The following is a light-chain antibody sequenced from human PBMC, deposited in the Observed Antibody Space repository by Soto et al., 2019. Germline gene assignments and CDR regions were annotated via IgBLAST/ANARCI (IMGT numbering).Light chain of an antibody. CDR3: QQYGSSGVT. CDR2: GAS. J-gene: IGKJ3*01. Sequence: EIVLTQSPGTLSLSPGERATLSCRASQRVSSNSLAWYQQKPGQAPRLLIYGASTRATGIADRFSGSGSGTDFTLTISRLEPEDFAVYYCQQYGSSGVTFGPGTKVDSK. V-gene: IGKV3-20*01. CDR1: QRVSSNS.